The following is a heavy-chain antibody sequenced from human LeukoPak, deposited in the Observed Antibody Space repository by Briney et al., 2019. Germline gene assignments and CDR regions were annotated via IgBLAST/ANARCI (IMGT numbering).Heavy chain of an antibody. J-gene: IGHJ4*02. CDR3: ARDGSVVGAFDY. CDR1: GFTFSSYS. V-gene: IGHV3-21*01. CDR2: ISSSSSYI. Sequence: GGPLRLSCAASGFTFSSYSMNWVRQAPGKGLEWVSSISSSSSYIYYADSVKGRFTISRDNAKNSLYLQMNSLRAEDTAVYYCARDGSVVGAFDYWGQGTLVTVSS. D-gene: IGHD3-10*01.